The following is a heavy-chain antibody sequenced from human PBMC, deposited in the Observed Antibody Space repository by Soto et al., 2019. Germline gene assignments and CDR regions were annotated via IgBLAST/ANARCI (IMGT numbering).Heavy chain of an antibody. CDR1: GFTFSSYT. CDR3: AASILVSRQYFDL. Sequence: PGGSLRLSCAASGFTFSSYTMNWVRQAPGKGLEWISHITHSCSAIYYADSVRGRFTVSRDNAKNSLYLQLNSLRAEDTAVYYCAASILVSRQYFDLWGRGTLVTVSS. J-gene: IGHJ2*01. D-gene: IGHD3-9*01. CDR2: ITHSCSAI. V-gene: IGHV3-48*01.